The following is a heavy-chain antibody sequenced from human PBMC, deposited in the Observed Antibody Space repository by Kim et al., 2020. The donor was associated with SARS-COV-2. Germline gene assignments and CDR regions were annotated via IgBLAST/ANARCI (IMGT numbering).Heavy chain of an antibody. CDR3: ARRVEGDIDFFDP. D-gene: IGHD2-15*01. CDR1: GGSISSGSYY. CDR2: ISHSGST. J-gene: IGHJ5*02. Sequence: SETLSLTCSVSGGSISSGSYYWAWIRQPPGKGLEWVGSISHSGSTYYTPSLRSRVTIFVDTSSNQFSLKLSSVTAADTALYFCARRVEGDIDFFDPWGQGTLVTVSS. V-gene: IGHV4-39*01.